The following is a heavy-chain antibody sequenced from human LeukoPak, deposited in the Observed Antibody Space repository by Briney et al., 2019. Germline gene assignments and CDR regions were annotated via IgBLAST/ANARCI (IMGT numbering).Heavy chain of an antibody. D-gene: IGHD2-8*01. J-gene: IGHJ4*02. V-gene: IGHV3-21*04. CDR2: ISSSSHYI. Sequence: GGSLRLSCAASGFTFSSYSLNWVRQAPGMGLEWVSSISSSSHYIYYADSVKGRFTLSRDNSQNTVYLQMNSLRAEDTAVYYCARGAYDWGQGTLVTVSS. CDR3: ARGAYD. CDR1: GFTFSSYS.